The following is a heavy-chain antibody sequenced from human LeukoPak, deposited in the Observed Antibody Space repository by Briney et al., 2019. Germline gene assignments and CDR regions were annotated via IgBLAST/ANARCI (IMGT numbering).Heavy chain of an antibody. CDR1: EFTFSDYS. V-gene: IGHV3-11*04. J-gene: IGHJ3*02. CDR2: ISGRSSSI. Sequence: GGSLRLSCAASEFTFSDYSMSWIRQAPGKGLEWVSYISGRSSSIYHADSVKGRFTISRDNAKNSLYLQMNSLRAEDTAVYYCAKDYFPLDYYDSSGYYSNAFDIWGQGTMVTVSS. CDR3: AKDYFPLDYYDSSGYYSNAFDI. D-gene: IGHD3-22*01.